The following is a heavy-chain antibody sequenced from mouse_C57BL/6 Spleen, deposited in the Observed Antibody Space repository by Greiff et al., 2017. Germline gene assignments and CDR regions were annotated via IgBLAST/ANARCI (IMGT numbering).Heavy chain of an antibody. J-gene: IGHJ3*01. Sequence: VQLQQSGAELVKPGASVKLSCTASGFNIKAYYMHWMKQRTETGLEWIGRVDPEDGETKYAPTFQGKDTITADTSSNTAYLQRSSLTSEDTADYYCTRNWDAGAYWGQVTLVTVSA. CDR3: TRNWDAGAY. CDR2: VDPEDGET. CDR1: GFNIKAYY. D-gene: IGHD4-1*01. V-gene: IGHV14-2*01.